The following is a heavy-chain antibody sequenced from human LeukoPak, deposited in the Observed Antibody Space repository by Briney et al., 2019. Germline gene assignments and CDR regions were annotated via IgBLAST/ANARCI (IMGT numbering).Heavy chain of an antibody. CDR2: IYTCGST. V-gene: IGHV4-4*09. Sequence: SDTLSLPCTVSGGPISRYHWRGIRQPTGEGLEWIGYIYTCGSTNYNPSLKNRVIISADMSKNQLSLKLSSLAAADTAVYYCARVSDTSGYYWDFDYWGQGTLVSVAS. CDR3: ARVSDTSGYYWDFDY. CDR1: GGPISRYH. D-gene: IGHD3-22*01. J-gene: IGHJ4*02.